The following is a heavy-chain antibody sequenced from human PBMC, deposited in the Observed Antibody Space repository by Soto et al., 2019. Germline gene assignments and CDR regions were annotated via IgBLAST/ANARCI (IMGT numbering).Heavy chain of an antibody. V-gene: IGHV3-15*01. CDR1: GFTFSNAW. J-gene: IGHJ6*03. Sequence: EVQLVESGGGLVKPGGSLRLSCAASGFTFSNAWMSWVRQAPGKGLEWVGRIKSKTDGGTTDYAAPVKGRFTISRDDSKNTLYLQMNSLKTEDTAVYYCTTDRVGIEDSYYYYYMDVWGKGTTVTVSS. CDR3: TTDRVGIEDSYYYYYMDV. CDR2: IKSKTDGGTT. D-gene: IGHD1-26*01.